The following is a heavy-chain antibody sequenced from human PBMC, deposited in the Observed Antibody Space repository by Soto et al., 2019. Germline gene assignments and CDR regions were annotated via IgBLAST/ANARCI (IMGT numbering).Heavy chain of an antibody. D-gene: IGHD2-2*01. V-gene: IGHV3-30*18. Sequence: GGSLRLSCAASGFTFSSYGMHWVRQAPGKGLEWVAVISYDGSNKYYADSVKGRFTISRDNSKNTLYLQMNSLRAEDTAVYYCAKDVGPYCSSTSCLPAYWGQRTPVTVSS. CDR3: AKDVGPYCSSTSCLPAY. CDR2: ISYDGSNK. J-gene: IGHJ4*02. CDR1: GFTFSSYG.